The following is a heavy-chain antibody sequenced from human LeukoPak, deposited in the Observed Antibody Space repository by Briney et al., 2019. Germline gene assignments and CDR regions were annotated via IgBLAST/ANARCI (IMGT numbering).Heavy chain of an antibody. V-gene: IGHV3-11*01. CDR2: ISSSGSTI. Sequence: GGSLRPSCAASGFTFSDYYMSWIRQAPGKGLEWVSYISSSGSTIYYADSVKGRFTISRDNAKNSLYLQMNSLRAEDTAVYYCARDQYYDSSGYLGYWGQGTLVTVSS. D-gene: IGHD3-22*01. J-gene: IGHJ4*02. CDR3: ARDQYYDSSGYLGY. CDR1: GFTFSDYY.